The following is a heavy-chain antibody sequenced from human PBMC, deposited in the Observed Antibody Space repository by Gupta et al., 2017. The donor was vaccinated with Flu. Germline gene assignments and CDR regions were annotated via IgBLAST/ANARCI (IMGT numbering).Heavy chain of an antibody. Sequence: MHWVRQAPGKGLEWVAVISNDETNKDYEDSVKGRFTISRDNSQNTLLLQMNSLRAEDKAVYYCVKSSECRDTGCYRAFDYWGQGTLVTVSS. J-gene: IGHJ4*02. CDR2: ISNDETNK. V-gene: IGHV3-30-3*02. D-gene: IGHD2-2*01. CDR3: VKSSECRDTGCYRAFDY.